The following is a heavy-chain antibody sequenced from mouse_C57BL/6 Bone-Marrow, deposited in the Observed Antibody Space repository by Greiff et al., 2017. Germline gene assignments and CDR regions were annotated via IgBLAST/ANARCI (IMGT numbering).Heavy chain of an antibody. CDR2: IWSDGST. CDR3: ARHEKFLYAMDY. J-gene: IGHJ4*01. V-gene: IGHV2-6-1*01. Sequence: VKLMESGPGLVAPSQSLSITCTVSGFSLTSYGVHWVRQPPGKGLEWLVVIWSDGSTTYNSALKSRLSISKDNSQSQVFLKMNSLQTDDTAMYYCARHEKFLYAMDYWGQGTSVTVSS. CDR1: GFSLTSYG.